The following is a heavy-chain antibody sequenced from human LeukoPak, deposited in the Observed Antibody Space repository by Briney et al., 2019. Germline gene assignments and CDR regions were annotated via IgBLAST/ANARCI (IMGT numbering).Heavy chain of an antibody. J-gene: IGHJ2*01. V-gene: IGHV4-34*01. CDR3: ARVIEFGYWYFDL. Sequence: PSETLSLTCAVYGGSFSGYYWSWIRQPPGKGLEWIGEINHSGSTNYNPSLKSRVTMSVDTSKNQFSLKLSSVTAADTAVYYCARVIEFGYWYFDLWGRGTLVTVSS. CDR1: GGSFSGYY. CDR2: INHSGST. D-gene: IGHD2/OR15-2a*01.